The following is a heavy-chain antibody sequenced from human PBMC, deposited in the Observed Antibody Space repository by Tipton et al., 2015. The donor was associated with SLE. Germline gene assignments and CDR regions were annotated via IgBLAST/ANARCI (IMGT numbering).Heavy chain of an antibody. CDR2: IYYSGST. CDR1: GGSISSSSYY. CDR3: ARDGGEAAAGTGAFDI. Sequence: TLSLTCTVSGGSISSSSYYWGWTRQPPGKGLEWIGSIYYSGSTYYNPSLESRVTISVDTSKNQFSLKLSSVTAADTAVYYCARDGGEAAAGTGAFDIWGQGTMVTVSS. J-gene: IGHJ3*02. V-gene: IGHV4-39*07. D-gene: IGHD6-13*01.